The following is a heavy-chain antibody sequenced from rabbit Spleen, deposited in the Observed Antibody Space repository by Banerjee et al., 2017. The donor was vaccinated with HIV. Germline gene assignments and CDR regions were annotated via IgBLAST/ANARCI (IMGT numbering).Heavy chain of an antibody. Sequence: QSLEESGGDLVKPGASLTLTCTASGFSFSSVYDMCWVRQAPGKGLEWIAYIYTANSAATYYATWAKGRFTISKTSSTTLTLQMTSLTAADTATYFCARGYANSSSGLPTYYFNLWGPGTLVTVS. CDR1: GFSFSSVYD. D-gene: IGHD1-1*01. CDR2: IYTANSAAT. J-gene: IGHJ4*01. CDR3: ARGYANSSSGLPTYYFNL. V-gene: IGHV1S40*01.